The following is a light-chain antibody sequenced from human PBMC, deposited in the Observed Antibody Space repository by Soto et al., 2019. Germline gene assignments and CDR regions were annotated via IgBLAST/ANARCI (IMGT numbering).Light chain of an antibody. CDR3: SSYTTSNTRQIV. V-gene: IGLV2-14*01. Sequence: QSALTQPASVSGSPGQSITISCTGTSSDVGGYNYVSWYQQHPGKAPKFMIYDVSNRPSGVSNRFSGSKSGNTASLTISGLQVEDEADYYCSSYTTSNTRQIVFGTGTKVTFL. CDR1: SSDVGGYNY. CDR2: DVS. J-gene: IGLJ1*01.